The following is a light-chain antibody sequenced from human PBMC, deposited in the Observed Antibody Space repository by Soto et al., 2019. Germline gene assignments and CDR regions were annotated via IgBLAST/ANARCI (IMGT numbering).Light chain of an antibody. CDR2: WAS. CDR3: QQYYNTPVT. V-gene: IGKV4-1*01. CDR1: PSVLFSYDNKNY. J-gene: IGKJ1*01. Sequence: DFVMTQSPDSLAVSLGERATINCKSSPSVLFSYDNKNYLAWYQQKPGQPPKLLISWASTRESGVPDRFSGGGSGTDFTLPISSLQAEDVAVYYCQQYYNTPVTFGQGTKGEVK.